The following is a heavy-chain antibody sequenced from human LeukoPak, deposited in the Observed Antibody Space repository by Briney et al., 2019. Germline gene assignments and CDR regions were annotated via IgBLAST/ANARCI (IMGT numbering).Heavy chain of an antibody. V-gene: IGHV3-11*06. CDR3: ARDDKRYCSSTSCSAEDY. Sequence: GGSLRLSCAASGSTFSDYYMSWIRQAPGKGLEWVSYISSSSSYTNYADSVKGRFTISRDNAKNSLYLQMNSLRAEDTAVYYCARDDKRYCSSTSCSAEDYWGQGTLVTVSS. CDR1: GSTFSDYY. J-gene: IGHJ4*02. CDR2: ISSSSSYT. D-gene: IGHD2-2*01.